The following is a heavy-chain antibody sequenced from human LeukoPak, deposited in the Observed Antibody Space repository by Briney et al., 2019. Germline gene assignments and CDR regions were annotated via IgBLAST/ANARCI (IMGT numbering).Heavy chain of an antibody. CDR1: GFTFSSYG. CDR3: AKEWAYCSSTSCDPRVGAADGMDV. CDR2: ISYDGSNK. V-gene: IGHV3-30*18. J-gene: IGHJ6*02. D-gene: IGHD2-2*01. Sequence: SGGSLRLSCAASGFTFSSYGMHWVRQAPGKGLEWVAVISYDGSNKYYADSVKGRFTISRDNSKNTPYLQMNSLRAEDTAVYYCAKEWAYCSSTSCDPRVGAADGMDVWGQGTTVTVSS.